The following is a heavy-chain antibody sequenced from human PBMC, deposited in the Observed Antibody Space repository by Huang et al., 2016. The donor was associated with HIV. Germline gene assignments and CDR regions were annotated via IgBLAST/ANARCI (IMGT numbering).Heavy chain of an antibody. V-gene: IGHV4-34*02. J-gene: IGHJ4*02. CDR3: ARRYNSRRDY. Sequence: QVQLEQWGAGLLKASETLSLTCAVYGGSFSGSYWIWLRQAPGKGLEWVGEINQSGNTNYNPSLKSRVNMSVDTSKSQFSLYLTSLSAADTGTYFCARRYNSRRDYWGRGTLVTVHS. CDR1: GGSFSGSY. CDR2: INQSGNT. D-gene: IGHD3-22*01.